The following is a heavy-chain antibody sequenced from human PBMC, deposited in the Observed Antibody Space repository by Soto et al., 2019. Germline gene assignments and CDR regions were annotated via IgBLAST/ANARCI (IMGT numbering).Heavy chain of an antibody. V-gene: IGHV3-23*01. CDR3: AKDTSFGKEIYFDY. CDR1: GFTFSSYA. Sequence: GGSLRLSCAASGFTFSSYAMSWVRQAPGKGLEWVSAISVSGGSTYYADSVKGRFTISRDNSKNTLYLQMNSLRAEDTAVYYCAKDTSFGKEIYFDYWGQGTLVTVSS. J-gene: IGHJ4*02. D-gene: IGHD3-10*01. CDR2: ISVSGGST.